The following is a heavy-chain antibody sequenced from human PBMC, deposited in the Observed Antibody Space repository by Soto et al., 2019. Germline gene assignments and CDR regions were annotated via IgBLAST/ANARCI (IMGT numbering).Heavy chain of an antibody. CDR2: IYHSGTA. Sequence: SETLSLTCAVSGDSISSGYYWAWIRQPPGKGLEWIGSIYHSGTAYYNPSLKSRVIISIDTPKNQFSLKLSSGTAADSAVFYCARRENVGYYPYLGQGTLVPVSS. CDR3: ARRENVGYYPY. V-gene: IGHV4-38-2*01. J-gene: IGHJ4*02. CDR1: GDSISSGYY. D-gene: IGHD3-22*01.